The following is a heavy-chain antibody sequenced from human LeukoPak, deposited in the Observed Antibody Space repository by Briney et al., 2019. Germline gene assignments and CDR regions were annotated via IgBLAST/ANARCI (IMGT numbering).Heavy chain of an antibody. CDR3: ATAPILRGEGGEHYKYGMNV. V-gene: IGHV4-4*02. J-gene: IGHJ6*02. CDR1: VGSISSGNW. D-gene: IGHD2-2*02. CDR2: IYHNGTR. Sequence: KTSGTLSVTCAVPVGSISSGNWWSWVRQSPGKGLEWIGVIYHNGTRNYNPSHKTRVTISADTFKTHFSLKLPSVTAADTAVYYCATAPILRGEGGEHYKYGMNVWGQGTTVSVSS.